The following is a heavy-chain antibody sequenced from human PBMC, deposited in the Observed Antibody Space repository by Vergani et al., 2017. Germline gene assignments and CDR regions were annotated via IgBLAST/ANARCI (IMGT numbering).Heavy chain of an antibody. D-gene: IGHD1-1*01. CDR2: ISDSGTSI. V-gene: IGHV3-11*01. Sequence: QVQLVESGGTLVKPGGSLRLSCAASGFTFRDFYMTWLRQVPGKGLEWVSHISDSGTSINYADSVKGRFTVSRDNAKKSLYLQMTSLRVEDTAVYYCARGKWNDGFNSYYYMDVWGKGTTVTVSS. J-gene: IGHJ6*03. CDR3: ARGKWNDGFNSYYYMDV. CDR1: GFTFRDFY.